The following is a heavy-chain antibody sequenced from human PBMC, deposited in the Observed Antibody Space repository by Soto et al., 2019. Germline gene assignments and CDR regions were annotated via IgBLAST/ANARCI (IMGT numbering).Heavy chain of an antibody. Sequence: QVQLVQSGAEVKKLGASVKVSCKASGYTFTSYAMHWVRQAPGQRLEWMGWINAGNGNTKYSQKFQGRVTITRDTSASTAYMELSSLRSEDTAVYYCARVTILGGDPTGAFDIWGQGTMVTVSS. CDR2: INAGNGNT. V-gene: IGHV1-3*01. CDR3: ARVTILGGDPTGAFDI. D-gene: IGHD3-9*01. CDR1: GYTFTSYA. J-gene: IGHJ3*02.